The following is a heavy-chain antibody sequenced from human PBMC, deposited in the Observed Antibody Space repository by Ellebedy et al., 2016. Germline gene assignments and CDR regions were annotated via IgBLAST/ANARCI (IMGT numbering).Heavy chain of an antibody. D-gene: IGHD5-12*01. Sequence: GSLRLXXNVSGYSISSGYYWDWIRQPPGKGLEWIGTIYHSGRSYYNLSLKSRATISVDTSNNRFSLSLKSVTAADTAVYYCVRARASSRYAEYWGQGTLVTVSS. CDR3: VRARASSRYAEY. V-gene: IGHV4-38-2*02. CDR1: GYSISSGYY. J-gene: IGHJ4*02. CDR2: IYHSGRS.